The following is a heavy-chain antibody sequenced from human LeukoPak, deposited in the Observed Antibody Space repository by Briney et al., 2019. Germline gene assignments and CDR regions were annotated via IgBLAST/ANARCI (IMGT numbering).Heavy chain of an antibody. V-gene: IGHV3-21*01. Sequence: PGGSLRLSCAASGFTFSSYSMNWVRQAPGKGLERVSSISSSSSYIYYADSVKGRFTISRDNAKNSLYLQVNSLRAEDTAVYYCARDRPGIGNWFDPWGQGTLVTVSS. CDR1: GFTFSSYS. CDR3: ARDRPGIGNWFDP. D-gene: IGHD2-21*01. CDR2: ISSSSSYI. J-gene: IGHJ5*02.